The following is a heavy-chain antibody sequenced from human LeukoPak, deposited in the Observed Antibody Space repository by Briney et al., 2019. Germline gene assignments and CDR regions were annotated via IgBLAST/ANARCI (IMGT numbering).Heavy chain of an antibody. CDR1: GITFSRYS. D-gene: IGHD5-18*01. V-gene: IGHV3-21*01. J-gene: IGHJ3*02. CDR3: ASETKRGYSYGSPTDAYI. CDR2: ISTSSSYI. Sequence: GGSLRLSCAASGITFSRYSMNWVRQAPGKGLEWVSSISTSSSYIYYADSVKGRFTISRHNAKNSLYLQMDSLRAEDTAVYYCASETKRGYSYGSPTDAYIWGQGTMVTVSS.